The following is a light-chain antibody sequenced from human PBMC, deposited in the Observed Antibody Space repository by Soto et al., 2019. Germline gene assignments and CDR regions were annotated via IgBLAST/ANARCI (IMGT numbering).Light chain of an antibody. CDR2: EGT. V-gene: IGLV2-23*01. J-gene: IGLJ2*01. CDR3: SSYAGGRVI. CDR1: SSDDGGSDL. Sequence: QSALTQPASVSASPGQSITISCTGTSSDDGGSDLVSWYQHYPGKAPKLIIYEGTKRPSGVSNRFSGSKSGNTASLTISGLQAEDEADYYCSSYAGGRVIFGGGTKLTVL.